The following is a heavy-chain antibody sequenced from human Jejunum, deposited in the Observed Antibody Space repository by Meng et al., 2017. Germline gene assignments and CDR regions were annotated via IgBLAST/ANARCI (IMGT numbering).Heavy chain of an antibody. CDR3: ARDGFSIGHHFDY. J-gene: IGHJ4*02. CDR1: GGSMSGYY. D-gene: IGHD2-15*01. Sequence: QVRLQESGPGLVKPSETLSLTCTVSGGSMSGYYWSWIRQPPGKGLEWIGYIYYSGSTNYNPSLKSRVTISVDTSKNQFSLKLSSVTAADTAVYYCARDGFSIGHHFDYWGQGTLVTVSS. CDR2: IYYSGST. V-gene: IGHV4-59*01.